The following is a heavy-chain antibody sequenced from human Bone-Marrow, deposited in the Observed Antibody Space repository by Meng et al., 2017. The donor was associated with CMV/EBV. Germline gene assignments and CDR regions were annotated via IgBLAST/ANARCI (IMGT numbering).Heavy chain of an antibody. Sequence: ESLKISCTVSGGSINNHYWTWIRQSPGKGLEWIGYIYGSGTTAAYNSSLKSRVAISGDTSKTQISLTLNFVTAADTAVYYCARAGDVFGVIAADVWGQGTLVTVSS. J-gene: IGHJ4*02. D-gene: IGHD3-10*01. CDR3: ARAGDVFGVIAADV. CDR2: IYGSGT. CDR1: GGSINNHY. V-gene: IGHV4-59*11.